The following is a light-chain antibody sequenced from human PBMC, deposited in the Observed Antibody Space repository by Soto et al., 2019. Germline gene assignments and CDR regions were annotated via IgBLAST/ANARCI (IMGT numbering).Light chain of an antibody. V-gene: IGLV2-11*01. CDR3: CSYAGSYSYV. CDR2: DVT. CDR1: SSDVGGYNY. Sequence: ALTQPRSVSGSPGQSVAISCTGTSSDVGGYNYVSWYQQHPGKAPKLIIYDVTKRPSGVPDRFSGSSSGNTASLTISGLQAEDEADYFCCSYAGSYSYVFGTGTKVTVL. J-gene: IGLJ1*01.